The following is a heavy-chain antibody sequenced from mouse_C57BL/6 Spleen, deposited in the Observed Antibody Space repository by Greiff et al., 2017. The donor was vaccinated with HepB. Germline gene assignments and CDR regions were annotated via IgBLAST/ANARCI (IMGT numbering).Heavy chain of an antibody. D-gene: IGHD2-1*01. V-gene: IGHV7-3*01. CDR1: GFTFTDYY. CDR2: IRNNANGYTT. CDR3: ARYEGNYGYVDV. Sequence: EVMLVESGGGLVQPGGSLSLSCAASGFTFTDYYMSWVRQPPGKALEWLGFIRNNANGYTTEYSASVKGRFTIARDNSPSILYLQMNALRAEDSATYYCARYEGNYGYVDVWGTGTTVTVSS. J-gene: IGHJ1*03.